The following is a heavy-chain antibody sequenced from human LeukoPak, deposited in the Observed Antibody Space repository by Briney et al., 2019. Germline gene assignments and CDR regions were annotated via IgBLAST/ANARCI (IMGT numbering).Heavy chain of an antibody. CDR1: RGTFSSYA. V-gene: IGHV1-69*01. Sequence: PVKVSCKASRGTFSSYAISWVRQAPGQGLEWMGGIIPIFGTANYAQKFQGRVTITADESTSTAYMELSSLRSEDTAVYYCATQVAQQLVPGLDYWGQGTLVTVSS. CDR3: ATQVAQQLVPGLDY. D-gene: IGHD6-13*01. CDR2: IIPIFGTA. J-gene: IGHJ4*02.